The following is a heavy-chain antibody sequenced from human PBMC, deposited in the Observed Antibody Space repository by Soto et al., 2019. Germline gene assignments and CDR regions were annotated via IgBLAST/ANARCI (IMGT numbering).Heavy chain of an antibody. CDR1: GGSISSYY. D-gene: IGHD1-26*01. CDR3: ARGGPVPDAFDI. Sequence: PSETLSLTCTVSGGSISSYYWSWIRQPPGKGLEWIGYIYYSGSTNYNPSLKSRVTISVDTSKTQFSLKLSSVTAADTAVYYCARGGPVPDAFDIWGQGTMVTVSS. V-gene: IGHV4-59*01. CDR2: IYYSGST. J-gene: IGHJ3*02.